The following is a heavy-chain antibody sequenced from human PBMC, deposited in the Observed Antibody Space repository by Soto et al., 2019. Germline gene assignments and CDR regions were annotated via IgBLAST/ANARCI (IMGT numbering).Heavy chain of an antibody. D-gene: IGHD3-10*01. J-gene: IGHJ4*02. Sequence: SETLSLTCAVYGGSFSGYYWSWIRQPPGKGLEWIGEINHSGSTNYNPSLKSRVTISVDTSKNQFSLKLSSVTAADTAVYYCARGRVRDSHFDYWGQGTLVTVSS. CDR2: INHSGST. CDR1: GGSFSGYY. V-gene: IGHV4-34*01. CDR3: ARGRVRDSHFDY.